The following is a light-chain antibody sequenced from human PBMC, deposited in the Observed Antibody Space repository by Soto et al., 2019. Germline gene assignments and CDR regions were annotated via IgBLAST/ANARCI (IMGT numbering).Light chain of an antibody. Sequence: DIQMTQSPSSLSASVGDRVTITCQASQDISNYLNWYQQKPGKAPKLLIYDASNLETGVPSRFSGSGSGTDFTFTISSLQPEDMATDYCQQYDKLHLTFGGGTKVEIK. CDR3: QQYDKLHLT. CDR2: DAS. J-gene: IGKJ4*01. V-gene: IGKV1-33*01. CDR1: QDISNY.